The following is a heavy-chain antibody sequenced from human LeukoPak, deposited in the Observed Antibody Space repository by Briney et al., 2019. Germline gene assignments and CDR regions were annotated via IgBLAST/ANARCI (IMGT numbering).Heavy chain of an antibody. V-gene: IGHV1-46*01. J-gene: IGHJ4*02. D-gene: IGHD2-2*02. Sequence: GASVKVSCKASGYTFITYYMHWVRQAPGQGLEWMGIINPSGGSTTYAQTFQGRVTMTRDTSTSTVYMELSSLRSEDTAVYYCARGGPEYLSEYWGQGTLVTVSS. CDR2: INPSGGST. CDR1: GYTFITYY. CDR3: ARGGPEYLSEY.